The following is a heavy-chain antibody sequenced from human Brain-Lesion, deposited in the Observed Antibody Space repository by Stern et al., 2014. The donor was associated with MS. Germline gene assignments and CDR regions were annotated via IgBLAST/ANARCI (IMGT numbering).Heavy chain of an antibody. J-gene: IGHJ4*02. CDR1: GFSLSNAAMG. CDR3: ARMREYCSGGICFAGYYDS. CDR2: IFSTGET. Sequence: ESGPVLVKPTATLTLTCSVSGFSLSNAAMGVRWIRQPPGKALECLAHIFSTGETTYSTSRKSRLTISKDTSRSQVVLTMTNMDPVDTATYYCARMREYCSGGICFAGYYDSWGQGTLVTVSS. V-gene: IGHV2-26*01. D-gene: IGHD2-15*01.